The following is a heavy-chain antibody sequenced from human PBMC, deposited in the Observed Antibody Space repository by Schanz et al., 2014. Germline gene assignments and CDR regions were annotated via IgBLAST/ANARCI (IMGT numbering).Heavy chain of an antibody. Sequence: QVQLVQSGAEVKKPGVSVKVSCKASGYTFTTYYIHWVRQAPGQGLEWMGKINPSGGSTSYAQKFRGRVTMTRDTSTSTVYMELSSLRSEDTAVYFCARGPSTGAFDIWGQGTMVTVSS. CDR1: GYTFTTYY. CDR3: ARGPSTGAFDI. V-gene: IGHV1-46*03. J-gene: IGHJ3*02. CDR2: INPSGGST.